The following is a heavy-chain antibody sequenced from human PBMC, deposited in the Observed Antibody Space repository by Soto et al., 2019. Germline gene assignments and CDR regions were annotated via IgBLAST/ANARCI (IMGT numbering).Heavy chain of an antibody. Sequence: ASVKVSFKASGYTFTSYAMHWVRQAPGQRLEWMGWINAGNGNTKYSQKFQGRVTITRDTSASTAYMELSSLRSEDTAVYYCARDPEYSSSFGAWFDPWGQGTLVTVSS. D-gene: IGHD6-6*01. CDR2: INAGNGNT. CDR3: ARDPEYSSSFGAWFDP. J-gene: IGHJ5*02. CDR1: GYTFTSYA. V-gene: IGHV1-3*01.